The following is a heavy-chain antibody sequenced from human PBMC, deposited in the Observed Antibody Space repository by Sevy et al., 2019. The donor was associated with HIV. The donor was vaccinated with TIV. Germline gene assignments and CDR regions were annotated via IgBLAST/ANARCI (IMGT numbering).Heavy chain of an antibody. D-gene: IGHD6-13*01. Sequence: GGSLRLSCAASGFTVSSNYMSWVPQAPGKGLEWVSVIYSGGSTYYADSVKGRFTISRDNSKNTLYLQMNSLRAEDTAVYYCARDMAAAGSEPNFDIWGQGTMVTVSS. CDR2: IYSGGST. J-gene: IGHJ3*02. CDR3: ARDMAAAGSEPNFDI. V-gene: IGHV3-53*01. CDR1: GFTVSSNY.